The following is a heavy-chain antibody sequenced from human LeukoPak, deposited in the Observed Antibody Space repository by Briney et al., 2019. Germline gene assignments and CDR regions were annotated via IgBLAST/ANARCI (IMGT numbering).Heavy chain of an antibody. CDR3: AREGAYSSGWVYAFDI. Sequence: PGGSLRLSCAASGFTFSSYWMSWVRQAPGKGLEWVANIKQDGSEKYYVDSVKGRFTISRDNAKNSLYLQMNSLRAEDTAVYYCAREGAYSSGWVYAFDIWGQGTMVTVSS. CDR1: GFTFSSYW. V-gene: IGHV3-7*01. CDR2: IKQDGSEK. J-gene: IGHJ3*02. D-gene: IGHD6-19*01.